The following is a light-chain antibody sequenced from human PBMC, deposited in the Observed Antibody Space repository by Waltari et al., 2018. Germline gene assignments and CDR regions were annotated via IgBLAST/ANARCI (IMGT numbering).Light chain of an antibody. J-gene: IGLJ3*02. CDR1: SSDVGSYDY. V-gene: IGLV2-11*01. CDR2: DVT. Sequence: QSALTQPRSVSGSPGQSVTISCTGTSSDVGSYDYVSWYQQHPGKAPKLIISDVTKRPSGVPDRFSGSKSGNTASLTISGLQAEDEADYSCCSYAGTYTWVFGGGTKLTVL. CDR3: CSYAGTYTWV.